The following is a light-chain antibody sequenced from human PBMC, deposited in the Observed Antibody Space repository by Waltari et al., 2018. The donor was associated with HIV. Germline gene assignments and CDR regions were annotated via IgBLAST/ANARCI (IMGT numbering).Light chain of an antibody. CDR1: QGITSF. V-gene: IGKV1-9*01. CDR3: QQLNSYPHT. CDR2: PAS. J-gene: IGKJ2*01. Sequence: DIQLTQSPSFLSASVGDRVTITCRASQGITSFLAWYQQKAGKAPNLLIYPASTLQSGVPSRFSGSGSGTDFTLTISSLQPEDFATYYCQQLNSYPHTFGQGTKLEIK.